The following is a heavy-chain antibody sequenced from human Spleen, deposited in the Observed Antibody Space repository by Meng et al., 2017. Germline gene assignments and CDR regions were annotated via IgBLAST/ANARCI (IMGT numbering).Heavy chain of an antibody. D-gene: IGHD3-10*01. V-gene: IGHV5-51*01. CDR2: IYPGDSDT. Sequence: GESLKISCKASGYSFADNWIGWVRQMPGKGPELMGIIYPGDSDTRYSPSFQGQVTISADKSISTAYLQWSSLMASDTAMYYCAKPRYYYASGSYYHFDFWGQGTPVTVSS. CDR1: GYSFADNW. CDR3: AKPRYYYASGSYYHFDF. J-gene: IGHJ4*02.